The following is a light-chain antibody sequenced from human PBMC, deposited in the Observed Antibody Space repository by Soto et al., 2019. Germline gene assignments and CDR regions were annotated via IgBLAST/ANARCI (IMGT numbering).Light chain of an antibody. J-gene: IGLJ2*01. CDR3: NSYTSGKTGV. CDR2: EVT. CDR1: SSDVGGYNY. V-gene: IGLV2-14*01. Sequence: QSALTQPASVSGSPGQSITISCTGTSSDVGGYNYVSWYQQHPGKVPKLLIYEVTNRPSGISNRFSGSKSGNTASLTISGLQAEDEADYYCNSYTSGKTGVFGGGTKVTVL.